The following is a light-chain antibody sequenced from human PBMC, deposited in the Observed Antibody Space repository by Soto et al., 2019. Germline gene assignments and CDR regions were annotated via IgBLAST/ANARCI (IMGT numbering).Light chain of an antibody. CDR2: DAS. V-gene: IGKV3-11*01. CDR3: QQRSNWPRVT. CDR1: QSGSSY. J-gene: IGKJ5*01. Sequence: LLPSPVTLHLPQGERASLSGRVSQSGSSYLAWYQQKPGHAPRLLIYDASNRATGIPARFSGSGSGTDFTLPISSLVPEDFAVYYCQQRSNWPRVTFGQGTRLEI.